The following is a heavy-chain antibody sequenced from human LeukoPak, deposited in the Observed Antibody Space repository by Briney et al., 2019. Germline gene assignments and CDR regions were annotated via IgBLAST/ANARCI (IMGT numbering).Heavy chain of an antibody. CDR1: GFTFGDCA. CDR3: TRDQWSSAYGRGSNYFDY. CDR2: IKSKTYGGTG. Sequence: GGSLRLSCTASGFTFGDCAMSWVRQAPGKGLEWVGFIKSKTYGGTGEYAASVKGRFTISRDDSKSIAYLQMNSLKTEDTAVYYCTRDQWSSAYGRGSNYFDYWGQGTLVTVSS. D-gene: IGHD5-12*01. V-gene: IGHV3-49*04. J-gene: IGHJ4*02.